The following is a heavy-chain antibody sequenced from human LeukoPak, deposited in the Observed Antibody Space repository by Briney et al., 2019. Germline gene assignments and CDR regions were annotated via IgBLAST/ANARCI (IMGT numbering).Heavy chain of an antibody. CDR3: ATTIAVAQTYYYYYGMDV. CDR1: GGSVSNGDYY. CDR2: LYYSGST. D-gene: IGHD6-19*01. J-gene: IGHJ6*02. Sequence: PSETLSLTCTVSGGSVSNGDYYWSWIRQPPGKELEWIGYLYYSGSTDYSPSLKSRVTISLDTSKNQFSLKLSSVTAADTAVYYCATTIAVAQTYYYYYGMDVWGQGTTVTVSS. V-gene: IGHV4-61*08.